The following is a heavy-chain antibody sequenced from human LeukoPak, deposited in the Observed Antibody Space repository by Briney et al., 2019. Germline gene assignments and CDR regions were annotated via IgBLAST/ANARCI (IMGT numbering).Heavy chain of an antibody. CDR3: TTDPPYTYYYDSSGPYYFDY. Sequence: GGSLRLSCAASGFTFSNAWMSWVRQAPGKGLEWVGCIKSKTDGGTTDYAAPVKGRFTISRDDSKNTLYLQMNSLKTEDTAVYYCTTDPPYTYYYDSSGPYYFDYWGQGTLVTVSS. CDR2: IKSKTDGGTT. CDR1: GFTFSNAW. D-gene: IGHD3-22*01. V-gene: IGHV3-15*01. J-gene: IGHJ4*02.